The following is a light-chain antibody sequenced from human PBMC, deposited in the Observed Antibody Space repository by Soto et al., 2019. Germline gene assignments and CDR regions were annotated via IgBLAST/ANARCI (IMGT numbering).Light chain of an antibody. Sequence: DIQLTQSPSTLSASVGDSVTITCRASQNISTSLAWYQHKPGKAPKLLMFDVSNLESGVPSRFSGSGSGTEFTLTISSLHSDDFATYYRQHYDYSRTFGQGTKVDIK. V-gene: IGKV1-5*01. J-gene: IGKJ1*01. CDR1: QNISTS. CDR2: DVS. CDR3: QHYDYSRT.